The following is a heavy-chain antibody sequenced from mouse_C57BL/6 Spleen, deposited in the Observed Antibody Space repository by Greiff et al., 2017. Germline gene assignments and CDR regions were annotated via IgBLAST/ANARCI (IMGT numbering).Heavy chain of an antibody. CDR3: ARLSYYDYDGYYAMDY. J-gene: IGHJ4*01. CDR1: GFTFSSYG. V-gene: IGHV5-6*01. CDR2: ISSGGSYT. D-gene: IGHD2-4*01. Sequence: EVQRVESGGDLVKPGGSLKLSCAASGFTFSSYGMSWVRQTPDKRLEWVATISSGGSYTYYPDSVQGLFTISRDNAKNTLYLQMSSLKSEDTAMYYCARLSYYDYDGYYAMDYWGQGTSVTVSS.